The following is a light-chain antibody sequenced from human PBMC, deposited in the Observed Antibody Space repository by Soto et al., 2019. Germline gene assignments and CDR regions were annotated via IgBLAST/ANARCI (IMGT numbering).Light chain of an antibody. CDR1: SSDVGGYNY. CDR2: EVS. V-gene: IGLV2-8*01. J-gene: IGLJ1*01. Sequence: QSVLTQPASVSGSPGQSVTISSTGTSSDVGGYNYVSWYQQYPGKAPKLMIYEVSKRPSGVPDRFSGSKSGNTASPTVSGLQAEDEADYFCSSYAGSNNYVFGTGTKVTVL. CDR3: SSYAGSNNYV.